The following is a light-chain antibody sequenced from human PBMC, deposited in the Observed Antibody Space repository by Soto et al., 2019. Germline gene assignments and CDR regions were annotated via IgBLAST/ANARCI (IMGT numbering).Light chain of an antibody. V-gene: IGLV2-14*01. Sequence: QSALTQPASVSGSPGQSITISCTGTSSDVGGYNYVSWYQQNPGKAPKLMIYEVSNRPSGVSNRFSGSKSGNTASLTISGLQAEDEAEYYFSSYTSSSTVVFGGGTKLTVL. CDR1: SSDVGGYNY. CDR2: EVS. J-gene: IGLJ2*01. CDR3: SSYTSSSTVV.